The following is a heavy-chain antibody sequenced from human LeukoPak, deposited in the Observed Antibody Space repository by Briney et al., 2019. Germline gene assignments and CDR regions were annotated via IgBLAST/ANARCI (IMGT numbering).Heavy chain of an antibody. CDR3: ATPNRDYYYYYMDV. CDR1: GGSISSGDYY. D-gene: IGHD1-14*01. J-gene: IGHJ6*03. V-gene: IGHV4-30-4*08. Sequence: PSETLSLTCTVSGGSISSGDYYWRWIRQPPGKGLEWIGYIYYSGSTYYNPSLKSRVTTSVDTSKNQFSLKLSSVTAADTAVYYCATPNRDYYYYYMDVWGKGTTVTVSS. CDR2: IYYSGST.